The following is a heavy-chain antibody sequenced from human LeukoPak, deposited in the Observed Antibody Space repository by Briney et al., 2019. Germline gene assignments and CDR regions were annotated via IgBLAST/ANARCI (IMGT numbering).Heavy chain of an antibody. CDR2: INPNSGGT. J-gene: IGHJ6*02. CDR1: GYTFTGYY. V-gene: IGHV1-2*02. D-gene: IGHD3-10*01. Sequence: ASVKVSCKASGYTFTGYYMHWVRQAPGQGLEWMGWINPNSGGTNYAQKFQGRVTMTRDTSISTVYTELSRLRSDDTAVYYCARGSGRRYYYYYGMDVWGQGTTVTVSS. CDR3: ARGSGRRYYYYYGMDV.